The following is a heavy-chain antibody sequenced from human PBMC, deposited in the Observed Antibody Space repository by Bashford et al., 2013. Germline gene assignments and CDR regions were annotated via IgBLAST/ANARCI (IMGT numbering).Heavy chain of an antibody. J-gene: IGHJ4*02. V-gene: IGHV1-8*02. Sequence: ASVKVSCKASGGTFSSYAISWVRQATGQGLEWMGWMNPNSGHTGYAQKFQGRVSMTRNTSTSTAYMEVSSLTSEDTAVYYCARARGYSGYDCRFDYWGQGTLVTVSS. D-gene: IGHD5-12*01. CDR3: ARARGYSGYDCRFDY. CDR1: GGTFSSYA. CDR2: MNPNSGHT.